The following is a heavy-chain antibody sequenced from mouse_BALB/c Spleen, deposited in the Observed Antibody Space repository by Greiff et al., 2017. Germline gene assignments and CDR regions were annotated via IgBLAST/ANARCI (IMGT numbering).Heavy chain of an antibody. CDR3: TRYFDD. V-gene: IGHV1-69*02. CDR2: IYPSDSYT. J-gene: IGHJ2*01. CDR1: GYTFTSYW. Sequence: QVQLQQPGAELVRPGASVKLSCKASGYTFTSYWINWVKQRPGQGLEWIGNIYPSDSYTNYNQKFKDKATLTVDKSSSTAYMQLSSPTSEDSAVYYCTRYFDDWGQGTTLTVSS.